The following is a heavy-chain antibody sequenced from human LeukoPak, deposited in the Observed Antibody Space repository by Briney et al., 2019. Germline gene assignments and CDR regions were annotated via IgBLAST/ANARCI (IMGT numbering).Heavy chain of an antibody. V-gene: IGHV3-30-3*01. CDR2: ISYDGSNK. CDR3: ARDRSGYYLFDY. CDR1: GFTFSSYA. J-gene: IGHJ4*02. Sequence: GGSLRFSCAASGFTFSSYAMHWVRQSPGKGLEWVAVISYDGSNKYYADSVKGRFTISRDNSKNTLYLQMNSLRAEDTAVYYCARDRSGYYLFDYWGQGALVTVSS. D-gene: IGHD3-22*01.